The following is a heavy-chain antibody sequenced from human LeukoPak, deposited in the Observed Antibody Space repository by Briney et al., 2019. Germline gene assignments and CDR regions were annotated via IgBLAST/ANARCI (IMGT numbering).Heavy chain of an antibody. D-gene: IGHD4-17*01. V-gene: IGHV1-69*04. CDR1: GGTFSSYA. Sequence: GASVKVSCKASGGTFSSYAISWVRQAPGQGLEWMGRIIPILGIANYAQSLQGRFTITRDMSTNTAYMELSSLGSEDSAVYYCAAELYGVYTDCCTFHLWGQGTMVTVSS. CDR3: AAELYGVYTDCCTFHL. CDR2: IIPILGIA. J-gene: IGHJ3*01.